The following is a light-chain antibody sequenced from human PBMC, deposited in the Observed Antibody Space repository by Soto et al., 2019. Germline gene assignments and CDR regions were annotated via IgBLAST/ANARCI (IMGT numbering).Light chain of an antibody. CDR2: DIN. CDR1: SSNIGNNF. J-gene: IGLJ2*01. CDR3: ATWDSGLNEVV. V-gene: IGLV1-51*01. Sequence: QSVLTQPPSVSAAPGQKVTISWSGSSSNIGNNFVSWYRHVPGDAPRLLIYDINKRASGTPDRFSAFKSGTSATLDVTGLQAGDEADYYCATWDSGLNEVVFGGGTKVTVL.